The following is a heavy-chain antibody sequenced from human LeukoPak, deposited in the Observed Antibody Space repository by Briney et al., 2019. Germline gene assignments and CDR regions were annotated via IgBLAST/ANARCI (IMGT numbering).Heavy chain of an antibody. V-gene: IGHV4-59*01. CDR2: IYYSGDT. CDR3: ARSQQLIRTFDS. D-gene: IGHD6-13*01. Sequence: SETLSLTCIVSGDSISPYYWNWIRQPPGKGLEWIGYIYYSGDTNYNPPLKSRVTMSVDTSKNQFSLKLSSVTAADTAVYYCARSQQLIRTFDSWGQGTLVTVSS. CDR1: GDSISPYY. J-gene: IGHJ4*02.